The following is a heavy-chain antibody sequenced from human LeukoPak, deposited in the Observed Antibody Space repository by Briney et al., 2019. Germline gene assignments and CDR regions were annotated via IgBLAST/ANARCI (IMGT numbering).Heavy chain of an antibody. D-gene: IGHD6-19*01. CDR3: ARVASDSSGWYDFDY. CDR1: GFTVSSNY. V-gene: IGHV3-53*01. J-gene: IGHJ4*02. CDR2: INNGGTT. Sequence: GGSLRLSCAASGFTVSSNYMGWVPQAPGKGLEWVSLINNGGTTNHADSVKGRFTISRDSSKNTLYLQMNSLTAEDTGVYYCARVASDSSGWYDFDYWGQGTLVTVSS.